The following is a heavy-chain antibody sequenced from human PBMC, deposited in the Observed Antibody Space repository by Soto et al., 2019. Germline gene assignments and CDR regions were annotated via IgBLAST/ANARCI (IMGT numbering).Heavy chain of an antibody. CDR2: IIPIFGTA. V-gene: IGHV1-69*01. J-gene: IGHJ6*02. D-gene: IGHD2-2*01. CDR3: ARPLPPHVEYCSTTSCAHYYYYGMDV. Sequence: QVQLVQSGAEVKKPGSSVKVSCKASGGTFSSYAISWVRQAPGQGLEWMGGIIPIFGTANYAQKFQGRVTITADESTSTAYMELSSLRSEDTAVYYCARPLPPHVEYCSTTSCAHYYYYGMDVWGQGTTVTVSS. CDR1: GGTFSSYA.